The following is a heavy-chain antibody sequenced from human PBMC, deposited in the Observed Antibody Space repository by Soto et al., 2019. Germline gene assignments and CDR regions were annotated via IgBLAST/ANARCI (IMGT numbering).Heavy chain of an antibody. Sequence: QVQLVQSGAAVKKPGASVKVSCKASGYTFTRYGISWVRPAPGHELEWMGWISAYNGNTNYAQKLQGIFTMTTDTSTSTAYMELRSLRSDDTAVYYCARDDAGLGGKDAFDIWGQGTMVTVSS. CDR2: ISAYNGNT. V-gene: IGHV1-18*01. CDR3: ARDDAGLGGKDAFDI. CDR1: GYTFTRYG. J-gene: IGHJ3*02. D-gene: IGHD3-16*01.